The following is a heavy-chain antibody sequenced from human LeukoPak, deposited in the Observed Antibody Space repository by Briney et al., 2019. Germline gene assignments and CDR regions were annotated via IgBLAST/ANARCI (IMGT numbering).Heavy chain of an antibody. CDR3: ARYYSDRSRDRFDAFDI. J-gene: IGHJ3*02. V-gene: IGHV4-34*01. CDR2: INHSGST. Sequence: SETLSLTCAGYGGSFSGYYWSWIRQPPGKGREWSGEINHSGSTYYNPSLKSRVTISVDTTKNQFSLKLSSVNAADTAVYYCARYYSDRSRDRFDAFDIWGQGTMVTVSS. CDR1: GGSFSGYY. D-gene: IGHD3-22*01.